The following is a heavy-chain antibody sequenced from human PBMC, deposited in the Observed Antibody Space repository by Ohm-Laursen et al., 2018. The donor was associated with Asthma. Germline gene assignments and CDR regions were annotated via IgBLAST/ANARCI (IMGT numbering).Heavy chain of an antibody. J-gene: IGHJ6*02. Sequence: SLRLSCAASGFTFSSYAMSWVRQAPGKGLEWVAVISYDGSNKYYADSVKGRFTISRDNSKNTLYLQMNSLRAEDTAVYYCARDGVPAATTGYYYGMDVWGQGTTVTVSS. CDR1: GFTFSSYA. V-gene: IGHV3-30*03. D-gene: IGHD2-2*01. CDR3: ARDGVPAATTGYYYGMDV. CDR2: ISYDGSNK.